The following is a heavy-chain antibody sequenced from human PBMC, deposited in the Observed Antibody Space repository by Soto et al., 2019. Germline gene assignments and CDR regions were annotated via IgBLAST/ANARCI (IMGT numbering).Heavy chain of an antibody. CDR2: IYYSGST. Sequence: SETLSLTCTVSGGSIGSYYGSWIRQPPGKGLEWIGYIYYSGSTNYNPSLKSRVTISVDTSKNQFSLKLSSVTAADTAVYYCARAQDYSNYNWFDPWGQGTLVTVSS. CDR3: ARAQDYSNYNWFDP. V-gene: IGHV4-59*01. J-gene: IGHJ5*02. CDR1: GGSIGSYY. D-gene: IGHD4-4*01.